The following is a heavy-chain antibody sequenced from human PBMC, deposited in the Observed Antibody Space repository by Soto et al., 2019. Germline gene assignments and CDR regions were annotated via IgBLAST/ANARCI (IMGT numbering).Heavy chain of an antibody. Sequence: KPSETLSLTCAVSGDSIKTETWWSWLRQLPGTGLEWIGEIKHTGDANANPALRSRVSMSVDRTKNQFFLNLRSVSAADTAVYFCAREGRLHWLESWRQGTLVTVSS. CDR2: IKHTGDA. V-gene: IGHV4-4*02. CDR1: GDSIKTETW. J-gene: IGHJ5*01. CDR3: AREGRLHWLES.